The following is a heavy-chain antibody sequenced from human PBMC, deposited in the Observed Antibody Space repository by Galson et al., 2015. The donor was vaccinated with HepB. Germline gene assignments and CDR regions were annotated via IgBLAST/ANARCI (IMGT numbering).Heavy chain of an antibody. CDR2: IRSKAYGGTT. CDR1: GFTFGDYA. Sequence: SLRLSCAASGFTFGDYAMSWFRQAPGKGLEWVGFIRSKAYGGTTEYAASVKGRFTISRDDSKSIAYLQMNSLKTEDTAVYYCTRDIAAAGSDFDYWGQGTLVTVSS. CDR3: TRDIAAAGSDFDY. D-gene: IGHD6-13*01. J-gene: IGHJ4*02. V-gene: IGHV3-49*03.